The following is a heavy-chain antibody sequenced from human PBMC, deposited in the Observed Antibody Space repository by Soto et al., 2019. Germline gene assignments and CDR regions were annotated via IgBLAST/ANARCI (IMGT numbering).Heavy chain of an antibody. D-gene: IGHD3-10*01. J-gene: IGHJ6*02. CDR3: ARDRSSSYSYAMHL. Sequence: QVHLVESGGGIVQPGGSLTLSCSVSDFAFRLHGIHWVRQTPGKGLEWVAMVWHDGTRKYFRDSVRGRFTISRDSAKNKVYLQMNNLRGDDSALYFCARDRSSSYSYAMHLWGQGTTVTVSS. V-gene: IGHV3-33*01. CDR1: DFAFRLHG. CDR2: VWHDGTRK.